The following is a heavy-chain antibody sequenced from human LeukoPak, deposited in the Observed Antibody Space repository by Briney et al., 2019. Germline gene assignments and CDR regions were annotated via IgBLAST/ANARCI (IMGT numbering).Heavy chain of an antibody. CDR2: ISASGGST. Sequence: PGGSLRLFCAASAFTFSSYAMNWVRQAPGKGLEWVSAISASGGSTYYADSVKGRFTISRDNSKNTLYLQINSLRAEDTALYHCAKGGYSTSDGNFDYWGQGTLVTVSS. CDR3: AKGGYSTSDGNFDY. CDR1: AFTFSSYA. J-gene: IGHJ4*02. D-gene: IGHD6-6*01. V-gene: IGHV3-23*01.